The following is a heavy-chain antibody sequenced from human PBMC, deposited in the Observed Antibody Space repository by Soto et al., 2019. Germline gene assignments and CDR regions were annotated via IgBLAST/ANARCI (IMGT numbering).Heavy chain of an antibody. CDR1: GFTFSSYA. V-gene: IGHV3-23*01. CDR3: AKNQRDKLSGNYYFFVVY. D-gene: IGHD3-10*01. Sequence: PGGSLRLSCAASGFTFSSYAMSWVRQAPGKGLEWVSSINAVDEYTKYADSVKGRFTISRDNPKNTVYLQMNSLRAEDTAVYYCAKNQRDKLSGNYYFFVVYWGQGTLVTVSS. CDR2: INAVDEYT. J-gene: IGHJ4*02.